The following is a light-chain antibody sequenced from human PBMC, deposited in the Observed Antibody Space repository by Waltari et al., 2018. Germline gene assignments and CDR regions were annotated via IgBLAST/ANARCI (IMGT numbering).Light chain of an antibody. J-gene: IGLJ2*01. Sequence: SSELTQDPAVSVALGQTVRITCQGDSLRNYYTTWYQQKTGHAPVVVIYGRKSRPSGIPDRFACSFSGNTASLTSTVAQAEDEGEYHCNSRDISGSHLVFGGGTTLTVL. CDR3: NSRDISGSHLV. CDR2: GRK. CDR1: SLRNYY. V-gene: IGLV3-19*01.